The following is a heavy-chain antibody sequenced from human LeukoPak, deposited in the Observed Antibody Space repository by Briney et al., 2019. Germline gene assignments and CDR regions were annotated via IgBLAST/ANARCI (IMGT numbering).Heavy chain of an antibody. CDR2: IKQDGSEK. J-gene: IGHJ4*02. CDR3: ARAGNWNDGGYFDY. Sequence: GGSLRLSCAASGLSFSTYWMSWVRQAPGEGLEWVANIKQDGSEKYYVDSVKGRFTISRDNAKNSLYLQMNSLRAEDTAVYYCARAGNWNDGGYFDYWGQGTLVTVSS. V-gene: IGHV3-7*01. CDR1: GLSFSTYW. D-gene: IGHD1-20*01.